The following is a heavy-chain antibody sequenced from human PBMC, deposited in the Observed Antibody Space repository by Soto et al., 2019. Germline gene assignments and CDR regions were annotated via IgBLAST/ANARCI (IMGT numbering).Heavy chain of an antibody. Sequence: SETLSLTCTVSGGSISSSSYYWGWIRQPPGKGLEWIGSIYYSGSTYYNPSLKSRVTISVDTSKNQFSLKLSSVTAADTAVYYCASRGQHYYYYGMDVWGQGTTVTVSS. CDR2: IYYSGST. J-gene: IGHJ6*02. D-gene: IGHD3-10*01. CDR1: GGSISSSSYY. V-gene: IGHV4-39*01. CDR3: ASRGQHYYYYGMDV.